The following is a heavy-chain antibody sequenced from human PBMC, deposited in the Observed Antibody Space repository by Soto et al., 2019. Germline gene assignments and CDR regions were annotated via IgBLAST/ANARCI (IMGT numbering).Heavy chain of an antibody. CDR2: IYYSGST. J-gene: IGHJ5*02. V-gene: IGHV4-30-4*01. CDR3: ARDRREHIVVVVAAPVGGFDP. CDR1: GGSISSGDYY. D-gene: IGHD2-15*01. Sequence: PSETLSLTCTVSGGSISSGDYYWSWIRQPPGKGLEWIGYIYYSGSTYYNPSLKSRVTISVDTSKNQFSLKLSSVTAADTAVYYCARDRREHIVVVVAAPVGGFDPWGQGTLVPVSS.